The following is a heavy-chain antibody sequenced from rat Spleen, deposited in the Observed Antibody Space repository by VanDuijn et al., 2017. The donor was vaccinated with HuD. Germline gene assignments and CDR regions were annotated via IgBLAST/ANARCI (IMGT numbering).Heavy chain of an antibody. CDR2: VTNTGGSI. J-gene: IGHJ3*01. Sequence: EVQLVESGGGLVQPGRSLKLSCVASGFTFNNYWMSWIRQAPGKGLEWVASVTNTGGSIYYPDSVKGRFTISRNNAQNTLYLQMNSLRSEDTATYYCTRQDYPGVIANWFAYWGQGTLVTVSS. V-gene: IGHV5-31*01. D-gene: IGHD1-4*01. CDR1: GFTFNNYW. CDR3: TRQDYPGVIANWFAY.